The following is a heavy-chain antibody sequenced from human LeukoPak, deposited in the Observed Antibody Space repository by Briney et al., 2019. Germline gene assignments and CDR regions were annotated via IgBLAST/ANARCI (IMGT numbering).Heavy chain of an antibody. J-gene: IGHJ4*02. V-gene: IGHV4-34*01. CDR3: ARGITMIVVVSPYYFGY. D-gene: IGHD3-22*01. CDR1: GGSFSGYY. Sequence: SETLSLTCAVYGGSFSGYYWSWIRQPPGKGLEWIGEINHSGSTNYNPSLKSRVTISVDTSKNQFSLKLSSVTAADTAVYYCARGITMIVVVSPYYFGYWGQGTLVTVSS. CDR2: INHSGST.